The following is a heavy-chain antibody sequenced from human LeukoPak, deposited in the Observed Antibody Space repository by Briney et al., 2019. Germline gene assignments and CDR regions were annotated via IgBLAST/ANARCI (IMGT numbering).Heavy chain of an antibody. Sequence: GGSLRLSCAASGFTFDDYAMHWVRQAPGKGLEWVSGISWNSGSIGYADSVKGRFTISRDNAKNSLYLQMNSLRAEDMALYYCAKGFGEHAFDIWGQGTMVTVSS. CDR1: GFTFDDYA. V-gene: IGHV3-9*03. CDR2: ISWNSGSI. CDR3: AKGFGEHAFDI. J-gene: IGHJ3*02. D-gene: IGHD3-10*01.